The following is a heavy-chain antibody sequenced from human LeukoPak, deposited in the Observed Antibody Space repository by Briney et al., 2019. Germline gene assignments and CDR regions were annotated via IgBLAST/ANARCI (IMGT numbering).Heavy chain of an antibody. CDR1: GYTFTSFY. D-gene: IGHD1-26*01. Sequence: ASVKVSCKASGYTFTSFYMHWVRQAPGQGVEWMGIINPSGGSTSYAQKSQGRVTMTRDTSTSTVYMELSSLRSEDTAVYYCARDSSDGWKLRAFDIWGQGTMVTASS. J-gene: IGHJ3*02. CDR2: INPSGGST. V-gene: IGHV1-46*01. CDR3: ARDSSDGWKLRAFDI.